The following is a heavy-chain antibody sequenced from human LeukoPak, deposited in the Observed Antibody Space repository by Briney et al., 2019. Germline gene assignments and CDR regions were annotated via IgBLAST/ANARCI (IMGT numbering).Heavy chain of an antibody. V-gene: IGHV3-21*01. CDR3: ARERNYVWGSYRPDY. J-gene: IGHJ4*02. CDR1: GFTFSSYS. Sequence: GGSLRLSCAASGFTFSSYSMNWVRQAPGKGLEWVSSISSSSSYIYYADSVKGRFTTSRDNAKNSLYLQMNSLRAEDTAVYYCARERNYVWGSYRPDYWGQGTLVTVSS. CDR2: ISSSSSYI. D-gene: IGHD3-16*02.